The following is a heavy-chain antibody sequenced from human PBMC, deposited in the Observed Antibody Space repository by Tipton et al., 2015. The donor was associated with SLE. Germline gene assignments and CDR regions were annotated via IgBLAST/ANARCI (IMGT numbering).Heavy chain of an antibody. J-gene: IGHJ4*02. D-gene: IGHD2-21*01. CDR1: GGSISSYY. Sequence: TLSLTCTVSGGSISSYYWSWIRQPPGKGLEWIGYIYYSGSTNYNPSLKSRVTISVDTSKNQFSLKLSSVTAADTAVYYCARGGPRGFWVIAIQARYFDYWGQGTLVTVSS. CDR2: IYYSGST. V-gene: IGHV4-59*12. CDR3: ARGGPRGFWVIAIQARYFDY.